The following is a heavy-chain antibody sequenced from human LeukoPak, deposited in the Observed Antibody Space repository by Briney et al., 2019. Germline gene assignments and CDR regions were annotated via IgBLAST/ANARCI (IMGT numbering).Heavy chain of an antibody. J-gene: IGHJ6*03. Sequence: SETLSLTCTVSGGSISDYYWNWIRQPPGKGLEWIGYIYYSGSTTYNPSLKSRVTMSVDTAKNQFSLKLRSVTAADTAAYFCARGDFCSKSNCYLRPMDVWGKGTTVTVSS. V-gene: IGHV4-59*01. CDR1: GGSISDYY. D-gene: IGHD3-3*01. CDR2: IYYSGST. CDR3: ARGDFCSKSNCYLRPMDV.